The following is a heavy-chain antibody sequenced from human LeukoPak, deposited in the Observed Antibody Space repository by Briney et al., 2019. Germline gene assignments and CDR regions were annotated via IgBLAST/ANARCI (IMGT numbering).Heavy chain of an antibody. V-gene: IGHV4-59*01. D-gene: IGHD3-3*01. CDR3: ARNVDYDFWSGYYWFDH. CDR2: IYYSGST. CDR1: GGSISSYY. Sequence: PSETLSLTCTVSGGSISSYYWSWIRQPPGKGLEWIGYIYYSGSTNYNPSLKSRVTISVDTSKNQFSLKLSSVTAADTAVYYCARNVDYDFWSGYYWFDHWGQGTLVTVSS. J-gene: IGHJ5*02.